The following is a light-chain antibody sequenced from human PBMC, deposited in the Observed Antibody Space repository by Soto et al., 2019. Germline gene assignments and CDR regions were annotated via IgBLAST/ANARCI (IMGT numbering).Light chain of an antibody. CDR2: GAS. J-gene: IGKJ1*01. V-gene: IGKV3-20*01. CDR1: QSVTTK. Sequence: EIVLTQSPATLSLSPGGRATLSCRASQSVTTKLAWYQHKPGQAPRLLIYGASSRATGIPDRFSGSGAGTDFTLTISRLEPEDFAVYYCQQYGSAPWTFGQGTKV. CDR3: QQYGSAPWT.